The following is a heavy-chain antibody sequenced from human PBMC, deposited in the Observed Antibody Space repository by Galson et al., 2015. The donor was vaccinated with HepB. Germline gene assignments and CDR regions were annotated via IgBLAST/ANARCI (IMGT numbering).Heavy chain of an antibody. CDR2: IIPIFGTA. V-gene: IGHV1-69*13. CDR3: ASFKGDYYYYYGMDV. J-gene: IGHJ6*02. CDR1: GYTFTSYG. Sequence: SVKVSCKASGYTFTSYGISWVRQAPGQGLEWMGGIIPIFGTANYAQKFQGRVTITADESTSTAYMELSSLRSEDTAVYYCASFKGDYYYYYGMDVWGQGTTVTVSS. D-gene: IGHD3-16*01.